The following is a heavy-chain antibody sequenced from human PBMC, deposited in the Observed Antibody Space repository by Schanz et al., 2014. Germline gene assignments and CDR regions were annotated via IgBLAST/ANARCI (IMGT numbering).Heavy chain of an antibody. CDR1: GFTFSDYY. Sequence: QVYLVESGGDLVKPGGSLRLSCAASGFTFSDYYMAWIRQAPGKGLEWVSHISGSSIHKNYADSVKGRFTISRDNAKNSLYLQMNSLRAEDTALYYCAKDGIMVQGVIWERYFDSWGQGTLVTVSA. D-gene: IGHD3-10*01. J-gene: IGHJ4*02. V-gene: IGHV3-11*05. CDR3: AKDGIMVQGVIWERYFDS. CDR2: ISGSSIHK.